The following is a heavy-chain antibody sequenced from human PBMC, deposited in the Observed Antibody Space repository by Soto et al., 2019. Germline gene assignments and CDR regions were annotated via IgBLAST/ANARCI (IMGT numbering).Heavy chain of an antibody. CDR1: GFTFSSYA. D-gene: IGHD6-19*01. Sequence: EVQLVESGGGLVQPGGSLRLSCSASGFTFSSYAMEWVRQAPGKGLEYVSAISGSGGSTYYADSVKGRFTISRDNSKNTLYLQMNSLRAEDTAVYYCAKADGKIAVAGGVDYWGQGTLVTVSS. CDR3: AKADGKIAVAGGVDY. V-gene: IGHV3-23*04. J-gene: IGHJ4*02. CDR2: ISGSGGST.